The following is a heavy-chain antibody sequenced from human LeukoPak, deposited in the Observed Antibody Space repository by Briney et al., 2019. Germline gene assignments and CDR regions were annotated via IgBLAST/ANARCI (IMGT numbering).Heavy chain of an antibody. V-gene: IGHV7-4-1*02. D-gene: IGHD6-19*01. J-gene: IGHJ4*02. CDR3: ARYSSGRGAVTPDY. CDR2: INTNTGNP. Sequence: GASVKVSCKASGYTFTSYDINWVRQAPGQGLEWMGWINTNTGNPTYAQGFTGRFVFSLDTSVSTAYLQISSLKAEDTAVYYCARYSSGRGAVTPDYWGQGTLVTVSS. CDR1: GYTFTSYD.